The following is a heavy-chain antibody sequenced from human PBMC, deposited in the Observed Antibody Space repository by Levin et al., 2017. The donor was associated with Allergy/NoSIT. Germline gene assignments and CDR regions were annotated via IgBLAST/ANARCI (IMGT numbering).Heavy chain of an antibody. J-gene: IGHJ6*03. CDR1: GGSFSGYY. D-gene: IGHD3-16*02. CDR3: ARRSPGDYVWGSYRLVDYYYYMDV. V-gene: IGHV4-34*01. CDR2: INHSGST. Sequence: SQTLSLTCAVYGGSFSGYYWSWIRQPPGKGLEWIGEINHSGSTNYNPSLKSRVTISVDTSKNQFSLKLSSVTAADTAVYYCARRSPGDYVWGSYRLVDYYYYMDVWGKGTTVTVSS.